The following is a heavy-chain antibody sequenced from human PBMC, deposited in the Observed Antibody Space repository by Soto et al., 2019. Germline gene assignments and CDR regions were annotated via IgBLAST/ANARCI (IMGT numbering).Heavy chain of an antibody. CDR1: GFTFSEYG. Sequence: QVQLVESGGGVVQPGKSLRLSCTASGFTFSEYGIHWVRQAPGKWLEWVAVISYGGSHKYYAGSVKGRFTISRDDSKNTVYLQMNSLKTDDTAVYYCAKEMFPRTVLDSSSPWGDFWGRGSLVTVSS. J-gene: IGHJ4*02. CDR3: AKEMFPRTVLDSSSPWGDF. V-gene: IGHV3-30*18. CDR2: ISYGGSHK. D-gene: IGHD2-15*01.